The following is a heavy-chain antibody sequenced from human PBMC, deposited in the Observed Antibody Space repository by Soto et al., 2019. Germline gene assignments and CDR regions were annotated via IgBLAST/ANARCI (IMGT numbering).Heavy chain of an antibody. J-gene: IGHJ6*03. CDR1: GGSLSSYP. Sequence: QVQLLQSGSEVKKPGSSVKVSCRASGGSLSSYPVTWVRQAPGQGLEWMGRIIPIVGLTNYAQKFQGRVTITADKSTSTAYMEFSSLRSHDTAVYYCARPTGGHDAGGTDMDVWGNGTTVIVSS. D-gene: IGHD7-27*01. CDR3: ARPTGGHDAGGTDMDV. V-gene: IGHV1-69*02. CDR2: IIPIVGLT.